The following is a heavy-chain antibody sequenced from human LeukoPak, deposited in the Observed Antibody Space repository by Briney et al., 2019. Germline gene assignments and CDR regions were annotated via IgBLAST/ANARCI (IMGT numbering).Heavy chain of an antibody. Sequence: SETLSLTCTVSGGSISSYYWSWIRQPPGKGLEWIGYIYYSGSTNYNPSLKSRVTISVDTSKNQFSLKLSSVTAADTAVYYCASNHYYGSGSYDYWGQGTLVTVSS. CDR3: ASNHYYGSGSYDY. V-gene: IGHV4-59*08. CDR1: GGSISSYY. J-gene: IGHJ4*02. D-gene: IGHD3-10*01. CDR2: IYYSGST.